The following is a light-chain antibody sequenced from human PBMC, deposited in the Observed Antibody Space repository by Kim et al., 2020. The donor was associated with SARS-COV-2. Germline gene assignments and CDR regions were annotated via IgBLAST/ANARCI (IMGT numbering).Light chain of an antibody. Sequence: EIVMTQSPATLSVSPGERATLYCRASQSVTSNLAWYQHKPGQAPRLLIYGASTRATGIPARFSGSGSGTEFTLTIGSLQSEDFAVYYCQQYNNWPLTFGGGTKVDIK. V-gene: IGKV3-15*01. CDR2: GAS. J-gene: IGKJ4*01. CDR1: QSVTSN. CDR3: QQYNNWPLT.